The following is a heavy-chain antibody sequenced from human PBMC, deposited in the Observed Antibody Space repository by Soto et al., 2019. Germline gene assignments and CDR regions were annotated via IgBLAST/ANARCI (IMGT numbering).Heavy chain of an antibody. CDR2: ITWNSRGL. V-gene: IGHV3-9*01. J-gene: IGHJ4*01. Sequence: LCCGCTGLKCSEFAIDWVRDAPWKGLEWDSGITWNSRGLAYADAVKGPFSISRNNGRNALYLQMDSLRDEDTALSHSATRRYHFWSASCFDSWGQGTLLTVYS. D-gene: IGHD3-3*02. CDR3: ATRRYHFWSASCFDS. CDR1: GLKCSEFA.